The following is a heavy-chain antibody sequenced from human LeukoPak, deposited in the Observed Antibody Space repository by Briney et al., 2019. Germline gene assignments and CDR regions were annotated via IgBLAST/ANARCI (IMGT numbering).Heavy chain of an antibody. Sequence: GGSLRLSCAASGFTFSSYGMHWVRQAPGKGLEWVALISYDGSSKYNEDSVEGRFTISRDDSKNTLYLQMNSLRAEDTAVYYCARPYLERSLKFYMDVWGKGTTVTVSS. CDR3: ARPYLERSLKFYMDV. D-gene: IGHD3-3*02. CDR1: GFTFSSYG. J-gene: IGHJ6*03. V-gene: IGHV3-30*03. CDR2: ISYDGSSK.